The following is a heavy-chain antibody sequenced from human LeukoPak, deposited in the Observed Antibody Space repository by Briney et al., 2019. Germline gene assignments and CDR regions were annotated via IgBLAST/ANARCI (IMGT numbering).Heavy chain of an antibody. CDR2: IIPIFGTA. CDR1: GGTFSSYA. J-gene: IGHJ2*01. D-gene: IGHD6-13*01. Sequence: ASVKVSCKASGGTFSSYAISWVRQAPGQGLEWMGGIIPIFGTANYAQKFQGRVTITADKSTSTAYMELSSLRSEDTAVYYCAREYLDISSWYTRKRNWYFDLWGRGTLVTVSS. V-gene: IGHV1-69*06. CDR3: AREYLDISSWYTRKRNWYFDL.